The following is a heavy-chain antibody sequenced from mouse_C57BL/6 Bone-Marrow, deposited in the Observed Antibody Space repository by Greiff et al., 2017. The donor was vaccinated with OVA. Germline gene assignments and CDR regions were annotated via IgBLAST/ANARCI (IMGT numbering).Heavy chain of an antibody. Sequence: EVQLVESGGGLVKPGGSLKLSCAASGFTFSSYAMSWVRQTPEKRLEWVGIISDGGSYTYYPDNVKGRFTITRDNAKNNLYLQMSHLKSEDTAMYYCARDFVTTVVARYYYAMDYWGQGTSVTVSS. J-gene: IGHJ4*01. CDR2: ISDGGSYT. CDR3: ARDFVTTVVARYYYAMDY. CDR1: GFTFSSYA. D-gene: IGHD1-1*01. V-gene: IGHV5-4*01.